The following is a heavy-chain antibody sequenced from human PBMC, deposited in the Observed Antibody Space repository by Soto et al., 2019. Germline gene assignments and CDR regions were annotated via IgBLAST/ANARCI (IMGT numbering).Heavy chain of an antibody. CDR2: IIPISGTG. Sequence: QVQLVQSGAEVKKPGSSVKVSCKASGGTFSSYAISWVRQAPGQGLEWMGGIIPISGTGNYAQKFQGRVTITADESTSTAYMELSSLRSEDTAVYYCARSQGSSTSLEIYYYYYSGMDVWGQGTTVTVSS. D-gene: IGHD2-2*01. CDR1: GGTFSSYA. CDR3: ARSQGSSTSLEIYYYYYSGMDV. J-gene: IGHJ6*02. V-gene: IGHV1-69*01.